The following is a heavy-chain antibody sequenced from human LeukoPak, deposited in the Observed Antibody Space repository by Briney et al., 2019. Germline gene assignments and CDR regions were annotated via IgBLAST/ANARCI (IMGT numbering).Heavy chain of an antibody. CDR2: TYYRSKWFY. CDR1: GDSVSSNSAA. Sequence: SQTLSLTCAISGDSVSSNSAAWDWIRQSPSRVLEWLGRTYYRSKWFYDYAVSVKSRITINPDTSKNQFSLLLNSVTPEDTAVYYCTRDSGLGNDAFDVWGQGTMVTVSS. J-gene: IGHJ3*01. D-gene: IGHD3-10*01. V-gene: IGHV6-1*01. CDR3: TRDSGLGNDAFDV.